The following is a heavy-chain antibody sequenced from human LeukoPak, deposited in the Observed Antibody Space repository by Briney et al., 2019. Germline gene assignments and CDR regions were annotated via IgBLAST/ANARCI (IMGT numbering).Heavy chain of an antibody. Sequence: ASVKVSCKASGYTFTSYYMHWVRQAPGQGLEWMGIVNPSGGSTSYAQKFQGRVTITADESTSTAYMELSSLRSEDTAVYYCARDTGYSSSWSEGYFDYWGQGTLVTVSS. D-gene: IGHD6-13*01. CDR3: ARDTGYSSSWSEGYFDY. V-gene: IGHV1-46*01. CDR1: GYTFTSYY. J-gene: IGHJ4*02. CDR2: VNPSGGST.